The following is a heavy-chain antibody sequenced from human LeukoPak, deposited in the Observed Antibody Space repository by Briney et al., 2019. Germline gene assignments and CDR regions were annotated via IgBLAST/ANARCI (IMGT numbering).Heavy chain of an antibody. J-gene: IGHJ4*02. D-gene: IGHD6-13*01. CDR2: IYYSGST. Sequence: SETLSLTCTVSGGSISSYYWSWIRQPPGKGLGWIGYIYYSGSTNYNPSLKSRVTISVDTSKNQFSLKLSSVTAADTAVYYCARAKGGIAARGSFDYWGQGTLVTVSS. V-gene: IGHV4-59*01. CDR3: ARAKGGIAARGSFDY. CDR1: GGSISSYY.